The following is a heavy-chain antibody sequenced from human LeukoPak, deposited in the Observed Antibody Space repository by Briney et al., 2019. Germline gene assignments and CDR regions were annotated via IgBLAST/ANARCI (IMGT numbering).Heavy chain of an antibody. D-gene: IGHD6-13*01. V-gene: IGHV3-23*01. J-gene: IGHJ4*02. CDR2: ISGSGGST. Sequence: GGSLRLSCAASGFTFTSYAMSWVRQAPGKGLEWVSVISGSGGSTYYADSVKGRFTISRDNSKNTLYLQMNSLRAEDTAVYYCAKDEVRPSGAAAPYYFDYWGQGTLVTVSS. CDR3: AKDEVRPSGAAAPYYFDY. CDR1: GFTFTSYA.